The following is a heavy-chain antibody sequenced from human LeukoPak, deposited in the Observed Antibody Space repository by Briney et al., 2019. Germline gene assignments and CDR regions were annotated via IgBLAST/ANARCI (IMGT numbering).Heavy chain of an antibody. CDR1: SGSISSSGYY. CDR2: IYDSGST. D-gene: IGHD3-10*01. V-gene: IGHV4-31*03. J-gene: IGHJ4*02. CDR3: ARNADMYYYVDN. Sequence: PSQTLSLTCTVSSGSISSSGYYCSWIRQHPGKGLEWIGCIYDSGSTYYNPSLKSRVTISVDTSKNQFSLSLSSVTAADTAVYYCARNADMYYYVDNWGQGTLVAVSS.